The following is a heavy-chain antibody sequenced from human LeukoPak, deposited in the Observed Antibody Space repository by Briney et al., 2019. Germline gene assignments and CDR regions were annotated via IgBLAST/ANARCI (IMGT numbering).Heavy chain of an antibody. CDR3: ARGCSSASCYGPYYYGMDV. D-gene: IGHD2-2*01. CDR2: SYYSGSS. Sequence: SETLSLTCTVSGGSISSYYWSWIRQPPGKGLEWIGYSYYSGSSNYNPSLKSRVTISVDTSKTQFSLKLSSVTAADTAVYYCARGCSSASCYGPYYYGMDVWGQGTTVTVSS. CDR1: GGSISSYY. J-gene: IGHJ6*02. V-gene: IGHV4-59*01.